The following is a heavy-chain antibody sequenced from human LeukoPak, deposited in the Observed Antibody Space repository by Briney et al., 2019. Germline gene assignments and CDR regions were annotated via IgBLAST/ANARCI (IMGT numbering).Heavy chain of an antibody. CDR3: ARESDYYDSSGYFDY. Sequence: SETLSLTCTVSGGSISSYYWSWIRQPPGKGLEWLAYISHSGSTNFNPSLKSRVTISVDTSMNQFSLKLSSVTAADTAVYYCARESDYYDSSGYFDYWGQGTLVTVSS. CDR2: ISHSGST. D-gene: IGHD3-22*01. V-gene: IGHV4-59*01. J-gene: IGHJ4*02. CDR1: GGSISSYY.